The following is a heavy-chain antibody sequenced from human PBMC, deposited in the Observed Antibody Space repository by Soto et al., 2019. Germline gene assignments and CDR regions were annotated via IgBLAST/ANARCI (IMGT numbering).Heavy chain of an antibody. CDR1: GFTFSTYS. CDR2: INTASYI. CDR3: AREGGYCNGGGCRYFDY. Sequence: EVLLVESGGGLVKPGGSLRLSCAASGFTFSTYSMNWVRQAPGKELEWVSSINTASYIYYADSVKGRFTISRDDAKNSLYLQMNSLRDEDTAVYYCAREGGYCNGGGCRYFDYWGQGTLVTVSS. D-gene: IGHD2-15*01. J-gene: IGHJ4*02. V-gene: IGHV3-21*01.